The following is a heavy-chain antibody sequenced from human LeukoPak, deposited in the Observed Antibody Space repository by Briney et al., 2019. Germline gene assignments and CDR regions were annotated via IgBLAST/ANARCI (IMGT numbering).Heavy chain of an antibody. CDR1: GGFIGSSSYY. V-gene: IGHV4-39*01. CDR3: ARLEYMVRGVIY. CDR2: IYYSGST. Sequence: SETMSLTCTVSGGFIGSSSYYWGWIRQPPGKGLEWIGRIYYSGSTYYNPSLKSRVTISVDTSKNQFSLKLSSVTAADTAVYYCARLEYMVRGVIYWGQGNLVTVSS. D-gene: IGHD3-10*01. J-gene: IGHJ4*02.